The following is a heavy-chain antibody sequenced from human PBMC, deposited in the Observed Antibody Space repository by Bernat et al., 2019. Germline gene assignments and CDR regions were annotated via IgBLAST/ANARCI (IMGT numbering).Heavy chain of an antibody. D-gene: IGHD2-2*01. CDR2: IYSGGST. V-gene: IGHV3-53*01. Sequence: EVQLVESGGGLIQPGGSLRLSCAASGFTVSNNYMSWVRQAPRKGLEWVSVIYSGGSTHHADSVKGRFTISRDNSKNTLYLQMNSLRAEDTAVYYCARGQYCTTTRCRDGYDVFDIWGQGTMVTVSS. J-gene: IGHJ3*02. CDR1: GFTVSNNY. CDR3: ARGQYCTTTRCRDGYDVFDI.